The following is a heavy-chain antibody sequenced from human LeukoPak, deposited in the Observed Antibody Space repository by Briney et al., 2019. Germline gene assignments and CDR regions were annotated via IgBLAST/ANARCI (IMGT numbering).Heavy chain of an antibody. V-gene: IGHV3-21*01. CDR2: ITSDSSFI. CDR1: GVTFSSYS. Sequence: KTGGSLRLSCVASGVTFSSYSMNWVRQAPGKGLEWVSSITSDSSFIFYADSVKGRFTISRDNAKKSLYLQMNTLRAEDTAVYYCARAVTYCSGGSCYSGLPSAYWGQGTLVTVSS. CDR3: ARAVTYCSGGSCYSGLPSAY. J-gene: IGHJ4*02. D-gene: IGHD2-15*01.